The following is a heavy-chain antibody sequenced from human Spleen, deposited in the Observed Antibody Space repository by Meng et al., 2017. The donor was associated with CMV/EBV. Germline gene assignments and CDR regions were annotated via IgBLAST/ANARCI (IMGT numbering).Heavy chain of an antibody. J-gene: IGHJ4*02. Sequence: SETLSLTCTVSGGSISSTSYFWGWIRQPPGKGLEWIGSAYYSGSTRHNPSLKSRVTMSVDTSKNQFSLKLSSVTAADTAVYYCASAQVAVAGTPYFDYWGQGTLVTVSS. CDR1: GGSISSTSYF. V-gene: IGHV4-39*07. CDR2: AYYSGST. CDR3: ASAQVAVAGTPYFDY. D-gene: IGHD6-19*01.